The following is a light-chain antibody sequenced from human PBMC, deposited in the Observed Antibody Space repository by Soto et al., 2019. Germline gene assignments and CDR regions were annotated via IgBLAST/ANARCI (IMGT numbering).Light chain of an antibody. CDR2: DVT. CDR3: SSYSSSTTHVV. CDR1: STDVGDFNY. V-gene: IGLV2-14*03. Sequence: QSALTQPASVSGSPGRSVTISCTGTSTDVGDFNYVSWYQHLPGRAPKLIIYDVTKRPSGISYRFSASKSGRTASLTISGLQAEDEADYYCSSYSSSTTHVVFGGGTQLTVL. J-gene: IGLJ2*01.